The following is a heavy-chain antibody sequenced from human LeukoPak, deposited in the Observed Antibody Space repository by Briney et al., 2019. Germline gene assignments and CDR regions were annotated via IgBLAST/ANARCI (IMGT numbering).Heavy chain of an antibody. Sequence: GGSLRLSCAASGFTFSSYSMNWVRQAPGRGLEWVSSISSSSSYIYYADSVKGRFTISRDNAKNTLYLQMNSLRAEDTAVYYCARTLGGGRPHPFDYWGQGTLVTVSS. D-gene: IGHD1-26*01. CDR2: ISSSSSYI. CDR3: ARTLGGGRPHPFDY. J-gene: IGHJ4*02. V-gene: IGHV3-21*04. CDR1: GFTFSSYS.